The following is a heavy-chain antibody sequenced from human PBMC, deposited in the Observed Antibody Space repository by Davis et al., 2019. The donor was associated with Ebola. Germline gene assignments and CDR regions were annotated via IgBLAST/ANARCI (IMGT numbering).Heavy chain of an antibody. J-gene: IGHJ4*02. V-gene: IGHV1-18*01. CDR2: IGAYNGNT. CDR1: GYTFTSYG. CDR3: ARDGPYSSSWYFDY. Sequence: ASVKVSCKASGYTFTSYGISWVRQAPGQGLEWMGWIGAYNGNTNYAQKLQGRVTMTTDTSTSTAYMELRSLRSDDTAVYYCARDGPYSSSWYFDYWGQGTLVTVSS. D-gene: IGHD6-13*01.